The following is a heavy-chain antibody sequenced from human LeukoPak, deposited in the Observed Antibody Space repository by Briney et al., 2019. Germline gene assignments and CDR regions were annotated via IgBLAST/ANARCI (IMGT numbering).Heavy chain of an antibody. CDR3: ARDGERGQYFDY. Sequence: GASVKVSCKASGYTFTSYGLSWVRQAPGQGLEWMGWISAYNGNTNYAQKFQGRVTMTRDTSISTAYMELSRLRSDDTAVYYCARDGERGQYFDYWGQGTLVTVSS. CDR1: GYTFTSYG. V-gene: IGHV1-18*01. CDR2: ISAYNGNT. J-gene: IGHJ4*02. D-gene: IGHD3-10*01.